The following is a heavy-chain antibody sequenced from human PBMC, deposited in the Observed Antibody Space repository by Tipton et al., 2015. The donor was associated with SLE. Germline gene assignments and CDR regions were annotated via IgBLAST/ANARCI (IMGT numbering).Heavy chain of an antibody. CDR3: ARGGGPPRHYYGSNYFDY. Sequence: QLVQSGGGLVQPGGSLRLSCAASGFTVSTNYMSWVRQAPGKGLEWVSVIFGGASSTYYADSVKGRFTISRDNSKNMMYVQMNSLKSEDTAVYYCARGGGPPRHYYGSNYFDYWGQGTLVTVSS. D-gene: IGHD3-10*01. CDR2: IFGGASST. V-gene: IGHV3-53*04. CDR1: GFTVSTNY. J-gene: IGHJ4*02.